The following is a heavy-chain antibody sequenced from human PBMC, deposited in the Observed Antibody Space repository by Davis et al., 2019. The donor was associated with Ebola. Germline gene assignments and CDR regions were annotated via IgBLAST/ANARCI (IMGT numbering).Heavy chain of an antibody. V-gene: IGHV4-39*07. CDR1: GGAISSSTYY. J-gene: IGHJ6*03. Sequence: PSETLSLTCTVSGGAISSSTYYWGWTRQPPGKGLEWIGSVYKSGRTDYNPSLKSRVTISVDTSKNQFSLMLTSVTAADTAVYYCTKVRQTTVVTADHTSYYNYMDVWGQGTTVTVSS. CDR2: VYKSGRT. CDR3: TKVRQTTVVTADHTSYYNYMDV. D-gene: IGHD4-23*01.